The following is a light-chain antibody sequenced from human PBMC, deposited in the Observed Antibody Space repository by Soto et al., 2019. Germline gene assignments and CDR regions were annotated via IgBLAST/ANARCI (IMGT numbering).Light chain of an antibody. CDR1: SSDVGYYNL. CDR3: CSYAGSTTHYV. J-gene: IGLJ1*01. Sequence: LTQPAAVSGPTGQSITISCTGTSSDVGYYNLVSWYQQHPGKAPKLIIYEVNKRPSGFSNRFSGSKSGNTASLTISGLQAEDEADYYCCSYAGSTTHYVFGTGTKVTVL. CDR2: EVN. V-gene: IGLV2-23*02.